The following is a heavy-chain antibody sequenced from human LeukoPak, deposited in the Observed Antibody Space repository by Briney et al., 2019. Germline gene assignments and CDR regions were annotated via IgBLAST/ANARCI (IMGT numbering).Heavy chain of an antibody. CDR3: ARGAGFGELFTLTHLYYFDN. J-gene: IGHJ4*02. CDR1: GGTFSSYA. V-gene: IGHV1-69*05. CDR2: IIPIFGTA. Sequence: SVKASCKASGGTFSSYAISWVRQAPGQGLEWMGRIIPIFGTANYAQKFQGRVTITTDESTSTAYMELSSLRSEDTAVYYCARGAGFGELFTLTHLYYFDNWGQGTLVTVSS. D-gene: IGHD3-10*01.